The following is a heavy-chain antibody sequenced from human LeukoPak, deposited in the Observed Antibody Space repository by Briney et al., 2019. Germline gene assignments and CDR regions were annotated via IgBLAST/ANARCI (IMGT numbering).Heavy chain of an antibody. J-gene: IGHJ4*02. Sequence: SETLSLTCTVSGGSIMYYYWTWIRQPAGKGLKWIGRIYTSGSTNYNPSLKRRVTMSVDTSKNQFSLKLTSVTAADTAVYYCARESGFYDRSGYFHYFDYWSQVSLVTVSS. V-gene: IGHV4-4*07. CDR2: IYTSGST. CDR3: ARESGFYDRSGYFHYFDY. CDR1: GGSIMYYY. D-gene: IGHD3-22*01.